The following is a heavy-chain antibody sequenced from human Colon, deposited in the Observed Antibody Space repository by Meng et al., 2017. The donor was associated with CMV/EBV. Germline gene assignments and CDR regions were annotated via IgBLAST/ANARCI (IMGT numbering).Heavy chain of an antibody. J-gene: IGHJ4*02. Sequence: EVQRVESGGGLVQPGGYLRLSCAASGFTFSSKWMHWVRQGPGKGLVWVSRINTDGSTTYYADSVKGRFTISRDNAKNALYLQMNSLRAEDTAVYYCASRDYWGQGTLVTVSS. CDR1: GFTFSSKW. CDR3: ASRDY. CDR2: INTDGSTT. V-gene: IGHV3-74*01.